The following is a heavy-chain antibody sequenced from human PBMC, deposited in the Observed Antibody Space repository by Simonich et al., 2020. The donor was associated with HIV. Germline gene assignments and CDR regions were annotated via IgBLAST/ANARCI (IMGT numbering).Heavy chain of an antibody. J-gene: IGHJ3*02. CDR1: GFTFSDYY. Sequence: GGGLVKPGGSLRLSCAASGFTFSDYYMSWIRQAPGKGLEWVSYISSSSSYTNYADSVKGRFTISRDNAKNSLYLQMNSLRADDTAVYYCARDKSIAVSGLDAFDIWGQGTLVTVSS. V-gene: IGHV3-11*05. CDR2: ISSSSSYT. D-gene: IGHD6-19*01. CDR3: ARDKSIAVSGLDAFDI.